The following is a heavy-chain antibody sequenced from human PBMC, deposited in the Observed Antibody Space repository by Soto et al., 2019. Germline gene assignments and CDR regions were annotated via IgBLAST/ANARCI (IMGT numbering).Heavy chain of an antibody. CDR2: ISGSVGST. V-gene: IGHV3-23*01. Sequence: GGSLRLSCAASGFTFSSYAMSWVRQAPGKGLEWVSAISGSVGSTYYADSVKGRFTISRDNSKNTLYLQMNSLRAEDTAVYYCATDPFYSSGWYQYFQHWGQGTLVTVSS. D-gene: IGHD6-19*01. CDR3: ATDPFYSSGWYQYFQH. J-gene: IGHJ1*01. CDR1: GFTFSSYA.